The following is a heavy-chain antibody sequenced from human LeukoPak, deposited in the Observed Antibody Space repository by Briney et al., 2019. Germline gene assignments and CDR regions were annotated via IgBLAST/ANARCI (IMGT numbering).Heavy chain of an antibody. Sequence: SETLSLTCTVSGGSISNSSYYWGWIRQPPGKGLEWIGSIYYSGSTNYNPSLKSRATISVDTSKNHFSLKLSSVTAADTAVYYCARGRTIFGVVTYFYYWGQGTLVTVSS. CDR2: IYYSGST. CDR3: ARGRTIFGVVTYFYY. V-gene: IGHV4-39*07. J-gene: IGHJ4*02. D-gene: IGHD3-3*01. CDR1: GGSISNSSYY.